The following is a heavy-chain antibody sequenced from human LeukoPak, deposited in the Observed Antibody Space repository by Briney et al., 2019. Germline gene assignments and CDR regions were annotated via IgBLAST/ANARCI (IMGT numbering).Heavy chain of an antibody. CDR3: VGGGRVSWLTYFDY. Sequence: GGSLRLSCAASGFTFSSYWMHWVRQAPGTGLVWVSRIKSDGSSTSYADSVKGRFTMSRDNAKNTLYLQMNSLTAEDTAVYYCVGGGRVSWLTYFDYWGKGSLVTVSS. J-gene: IGHJ4*02. V-gene: IGHV3-74*01. D-gene: IGHD5-24*01. CDR2: IKSDGSST. CDR1: GFTFSSYW.